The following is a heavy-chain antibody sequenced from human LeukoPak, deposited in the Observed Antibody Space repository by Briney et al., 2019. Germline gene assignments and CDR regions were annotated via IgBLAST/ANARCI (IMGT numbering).Heavy chain of an antibody. D-gene: IGHD3-22*01. V-gene: IGHV4-39*01. Sequence: SETLSLTCTVSGGSISSSSYYWGWIRQPPGKGLEWIGSIYYSGSTYYNPSLKSRVTIPVDTSKNQFSLKLSSVTAADTAVYYCARGGRYSGYYSYWGQGTLVTVSS. J-gene: IGHJ4*02. CDR3: ARGGRYSGYYSY. CDR1: GGSISSSSYY. CDR2: IYYSGST.